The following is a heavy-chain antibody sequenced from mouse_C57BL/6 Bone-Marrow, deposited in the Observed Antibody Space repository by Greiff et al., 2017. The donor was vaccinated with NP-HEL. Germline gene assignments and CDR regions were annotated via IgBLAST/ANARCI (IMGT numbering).Heavy chain of an antibody. CDR3: ARTGYYGIV. V-gene: IGHV1-69*01. Sequence: QVQLQQPGAELVMPGASVKLSCKASGYTFTSYWMHWVKQRPGQGLEWIGEIDPSDSYTNYNQKFKGKSTLTVDKSSSTAYMQLSSLTSEDSAVYYCARTGYYGIVWGTGTTVTVSS. CDR1: GYTFTSYW. CDR2: IDPSDSYT. J-gene: IGHJ1*03. D-gene: IGHD1-1*01.